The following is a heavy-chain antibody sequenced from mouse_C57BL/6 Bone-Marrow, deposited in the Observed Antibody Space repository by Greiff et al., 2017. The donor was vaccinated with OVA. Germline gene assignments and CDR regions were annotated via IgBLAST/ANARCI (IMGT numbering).Heavy chain of an antibody. CDR2: IHPNSGST. V-gene: IGHV1-64*01. Sequence: QVQLQQPGAELVKPGASVKLSCKASGYTFTSYWMHWVKQRPGQGLEWIGMIHPNSGSTNYNEKFKSKATLTVDKSSSTAYMQLSSLTSADSAVSNCERGARRGRRVLDYWGQGTSVTVSS. CDR1: GYTFTSYW. J-gene: IGHJ4*01. CDR3: ERGARRGRRVLDY.